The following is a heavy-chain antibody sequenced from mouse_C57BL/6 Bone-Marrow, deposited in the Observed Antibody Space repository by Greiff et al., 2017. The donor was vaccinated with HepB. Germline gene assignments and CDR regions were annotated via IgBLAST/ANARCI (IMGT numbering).Heavy chain of an antibody. D-gene: IGHD2-5*01. J-gene: IGHJ3*01. CDR2: ISGGGGNT. Sequence: EVKLVESGGGLVKPGGSLKLSCAASGFTFSSYTMSWVRQTPEKRLEWVATISGGGGNTYYPDSVKGRFTISRDNAKNTLYLQMSSVRSEDTALYYCASYYSNSFAYWGQGTLVTVSA. CDR3: ASYYSNSFAY. V-gene: IGHV5-9*01. CDR1: GFTFSSYT.